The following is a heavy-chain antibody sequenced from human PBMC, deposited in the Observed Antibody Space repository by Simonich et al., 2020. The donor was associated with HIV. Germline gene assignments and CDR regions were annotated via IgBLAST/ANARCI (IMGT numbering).Heavy chain of an antibody. CDR2: INPNIGGT. V-gene: IGHV1-2*06. CDR1: GYRFTGFY. D-gene: IGHD3-16*01. Sequence: QVQLVQSGAEVKKPGASVKVSCKASGYRFTGFYMHWVRQAPGQGLGRLERINPNIGGTDYAQNFQGRVTLTSDTSISTAYMELSGLRSDDTAVYYCVSGMMGFDYWGQGTLVTVSS. CDR3: VSGMMGFDY. J-gene: IGHJ4*02.